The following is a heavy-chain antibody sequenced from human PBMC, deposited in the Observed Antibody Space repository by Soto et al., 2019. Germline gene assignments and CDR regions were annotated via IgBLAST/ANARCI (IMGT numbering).Heavy chain of an antibody. Sequence: GGSLRLSCAASGFTFSSYSMNWVRQAPGKGLEWVSSISSSSSYIYYADSVKCRFTISRDNAKNSLYLQMNSLRAEDTAVYYCARVPRYCSSTSCYYFDYWSQGTLVTVSS. D-gene: IGHD2-2*01. CDR1: GFTFSSYS. J-gene: IGHJ4*02. CDR2: ISSSSSYI. V-gene: IGHV3-21*01. CDR3: ARVPRYCSSTSCYYFDY.